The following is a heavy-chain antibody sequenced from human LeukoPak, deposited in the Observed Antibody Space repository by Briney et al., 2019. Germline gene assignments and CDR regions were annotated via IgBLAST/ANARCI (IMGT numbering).Heavy chain of an antibody. V-gene: IGHV4-31*03. CDR1: GGSISSGGYY. Sequence: PSQTLSLTCTVSGGSISSGGYYWSWIRQHPGTGLEWIGYIYYSGSTYYNPSLKSRVTISVDTSKNQFSLKLSSVTAADTAVYYCARGLRAYDAFDIWGQGTMVTVSS. D-gene: IGHD3-10*01. CDR2: IYYSGST. J-gene: IGHJ3*02. CDR3: ARGLRAYDAFDI.